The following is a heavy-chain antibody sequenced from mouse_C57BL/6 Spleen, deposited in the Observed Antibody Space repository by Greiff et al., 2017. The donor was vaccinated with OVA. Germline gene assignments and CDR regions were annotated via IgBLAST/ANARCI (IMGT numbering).Heavy chain of an antibody. CDR3: ARDNDYGSSSYAMDY. CDR1: GFTFSSYA. Sequence: EVKVVESGGGLVKPGGSLKLSCAASGFTFSSYAMSWVRQTPEKRLEWVATISDGGSYTYYPDTVKGRFTISRDNAKNNLYLQMSHLKSEDTAMYYCARDNDYGSSSYAMDYWGQGTSVTVSS. J-gene: IGHJ4*01. D-gene: IGHD1-1*01. CDR2: ISDGGSYT. V-gene: IGHV5-4*01.